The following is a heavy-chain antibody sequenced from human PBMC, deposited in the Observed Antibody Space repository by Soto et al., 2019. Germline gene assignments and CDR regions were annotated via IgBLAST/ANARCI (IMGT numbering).Heavy chain of an antibody. Sequence: GGSLRLSCAASGFTFSSYGMHWVRQAPGKGLEWVAVISYGGSNKYYADSVKGRFTISRDNSKNTLYLQMNSLRAEDTAVYYCAKVFVFTIREGFDYWGLGTLVTVSS. CDR3: AKVFVFTIREGFDY. D-gene: IGHD3-3*01. V-gene: IGHV3-30*18. J-gene: IGHJ4*02. CDR2: ISYGGSNK. CDR1: GFTFSSYG.